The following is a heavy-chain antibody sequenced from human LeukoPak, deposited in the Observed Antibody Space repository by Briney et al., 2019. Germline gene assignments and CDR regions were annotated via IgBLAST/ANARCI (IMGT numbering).Heavy chain of an antibody. Sequence: SETLPLTCAVYGGSLSGYYWSWIRQPPGKGLEWIGEINHSGSTNYNPSLKSRVTISVDTSKNQYSLKLSSVTAADTAVYYCAIDRYCSSSSCYPDAFDIWGQGTMVTVSS. J-gene: IGHJ3*02. CDR2: INHSGST. V-gene: IGHV4-34*01. CDR3: AIDRYCSSSSCYPDAFDI. CDR1: GGSLSGYY. D-gene: IGHD2-2*01.